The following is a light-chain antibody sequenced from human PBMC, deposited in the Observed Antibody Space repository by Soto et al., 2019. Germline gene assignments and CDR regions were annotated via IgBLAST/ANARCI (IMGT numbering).Light chain of an antibody. CDR1: SGSIASNY. CDR2: EDN. V-gene: IGLV6-57*04. CDR3: QSYGV. Sequence: FMMTQPHSVSESPGKTVTISCTRSSGSIASNYVRWYQQRPGSAPTTVIYEDNQRPSGVPDRFSGSIDSSSNSASLTISGLKTEDEADYYCQSYGVFGTGTKVTVL. J-gene: IGLJ1*01.